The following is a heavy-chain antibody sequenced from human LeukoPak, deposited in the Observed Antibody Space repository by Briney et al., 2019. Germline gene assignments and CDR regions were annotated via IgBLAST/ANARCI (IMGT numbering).Heavy chain of an antibody. J-gene: IGHJ4*02. V-gene: IGHV4-59*01. D-gene: IGHD3-3*01. CDR3: ARFGDFWSGTRSYFDY. CDR2: IYYSGST. Sequence: SSETLSLTCTVSGGSISSYYWSWIRQPPGKGLEWIGYIYYSGSTNYNPSLKSRVTISVDTSKNQFSLKLSSVTAADTAVYYCARFGDFWSGTRSYFDYWGQGTLVTVSS. CDR1: GGSISSYY.